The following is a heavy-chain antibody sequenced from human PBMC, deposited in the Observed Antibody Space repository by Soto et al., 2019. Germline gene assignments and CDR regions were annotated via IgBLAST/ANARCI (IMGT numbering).Heavy chain of an antibody. CDR3: AKDLVAWSNYYYYGMDV. Sequence: QVQLGESGGGVVQPGRSLRLSCGASGFTFSHYGMHWVRQAPGKGLEWVAIISYDGSNKYYADSVKGRFTISRDNSKNTLYLQMNSLRAEDTAVYDCAKDLVAWSNYYYYGMDVWGQGTTVTVSS. CDR2: ISYDGSNK. D-gene: IGHD6-6*01. V-gene: IGHV3-30*18. CDR1: GFTFSHYG. J-gene: IGHJ6*02.